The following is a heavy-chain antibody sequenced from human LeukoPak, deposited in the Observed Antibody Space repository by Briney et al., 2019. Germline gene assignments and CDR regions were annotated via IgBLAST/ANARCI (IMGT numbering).Heavy chain of an antibody. D-gene: IGHD3-3*01. V-gene: IGHV3-49*04. Sequence: PGGSLRLSCTASGFTFGDYAMSWVRQAPGKGLEWVGFIRSKAYGGTTEYAASVKGRFTISRDDSKSIAYLQMNSLKTEDTAVYYCTRDQDDFWSGYQIYYYYYYGIDVWGQGTTVTVSS. J-gene: IGHJ6*02. CDR1: GFTFGDYA. CDR2: IRSKAYGGTT. CDR3: TRDQDDFWSGYQIYYYYYYGIDV.